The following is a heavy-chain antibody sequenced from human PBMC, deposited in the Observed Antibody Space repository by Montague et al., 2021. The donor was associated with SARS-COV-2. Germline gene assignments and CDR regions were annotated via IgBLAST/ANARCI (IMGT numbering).Heavy chain of an antibody. D-gene: IGHD4-23*01. J-gene: IGHJ4*02. CDR1: GDSIITANW. CDR3: AGAGGVDNRLPV. Sequence: SETLSLTCAVSGDSIITANWWSWVRQPPGKGLEWVGEIYHDWSTNYNPSLKSRVTMSVDKSKNQFSLELTSVTAADTALYYCAGAGGVDNRLPVWGQGALVIVSS. CDR2: IYHDWST. V-gene: IGHV4-4*02.